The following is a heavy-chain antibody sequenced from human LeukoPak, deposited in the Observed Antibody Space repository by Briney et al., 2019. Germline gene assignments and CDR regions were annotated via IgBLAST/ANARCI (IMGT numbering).Heavy chain of an antibody. Sequence: GASVKVSRKASGYAFTGYYMHWVRQAPGQGLEWMGWINPNSGGTNYAQKFQGRVTMTRDTSISTAYMELSRLRSDDKAVYYCARVPGITMVRGVPFDYWGQGTLVTVSS. J-gene: IGHJ4*02. D-gene: IGHD3-10*01. CDR2: INPNSGGT. CDR3: ARVPGITMVRGVPFDY. V-gene: IGHV1-2*02. CDR1: GYAFTGYY.